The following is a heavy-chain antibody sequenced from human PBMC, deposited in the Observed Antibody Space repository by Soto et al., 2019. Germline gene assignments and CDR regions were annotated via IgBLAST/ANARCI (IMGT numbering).Heavy chain of an antibody. CDR3: TADLPAFIPQVDS. J-gene: IGHJ4*02. CDR2: IKSQNDGGTT. CDR1: GFTFSSAW. Sequence: PGGSLRLSCAASGFTFSSAWFNWVRQAPGKGLEWVGRIKSQNDGGTTDYAAPVRDRFTISKDDSINTLYLQMNSLQTEDTGVYFCTADLPAFIPQVDSWGQGTPVTVSS. D-gene: IGHD3-3*02. V-gene: IGHV3-15*07.